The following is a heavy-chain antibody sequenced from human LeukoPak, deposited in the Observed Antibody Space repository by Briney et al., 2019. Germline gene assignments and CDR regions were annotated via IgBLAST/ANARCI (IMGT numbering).Heavy chain of an antibody. V-gene: IGHV4-59*01. CDR1: GASFSTNY. Sequence: SETLSLTCSVSGASFSTNYWSWIRQPPGRGLEWIGYVFDSGSTNYNPSLKSRVTISVDTSTKQFSLRLSSVTAADTAVYYCARLYQQSKWKYYYCYMNVWGKGTAVTVSS. D-gene: IGHD1-1*01. J-gene: IGHJ6*03. CDR2: VFDSGST. CDR3: ARLYQQSKWKYYYCYMNV.